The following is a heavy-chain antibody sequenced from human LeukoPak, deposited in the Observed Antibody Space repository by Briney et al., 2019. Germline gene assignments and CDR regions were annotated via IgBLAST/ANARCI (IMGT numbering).Heavy chain of an antibody. V-gene: IGHV3-53*01. Sequence: GGSLRLSCAASGFTVSSSFMTWVRQAPGKGLEWVSVIYTGGSTYYADSVKGRFTISRDDSKNTLYLQMNSLRVEDTAVYYCARDPPLTQGYGIDVWGQGTMVTVSS. CDR3: ARDPPLTQGYGIDV. CDR1: GFTVSSSF. D-gene: IGHD2-15*01. CDR2: IYTGGST. J-gene: IGHJ6*02.